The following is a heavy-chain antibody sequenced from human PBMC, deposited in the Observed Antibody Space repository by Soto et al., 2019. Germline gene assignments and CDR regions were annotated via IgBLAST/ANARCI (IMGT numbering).Heavy chain of an antibody. CDR3: ARDLEGTVTGRAAFGI. CDR2: ISYSGYA. D-gene: IGHD6-19*01. V-gene: IGHV4-31*03. CDR1: GGSIRNDNFY. J-gene: IGHJ3*02. Sequence: QVQLQESGQGLVKPSQTLSLTCTVSGGSIRNDNFYWSYLRQRPGKGLEWIGYISYSGYAYYHPSLKSRVIISLYPSNNHFSLILNSVTAADTAVYYCARDLEGTVTGRAAFGIWCRGTLVTVSS.